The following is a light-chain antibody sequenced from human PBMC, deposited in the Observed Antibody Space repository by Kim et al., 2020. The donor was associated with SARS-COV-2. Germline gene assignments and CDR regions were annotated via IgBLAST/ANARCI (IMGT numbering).Light chain of an antibody. CDR1: QSVSRN. V-gene: IGKV3-15*01. J-gene: IGKJ2*01. CDR3: QQYNNWPYT. Sequence: SPGERAPLSCRASQSVSRNLAWYQQKPGQAPRLLIYGASTRATGIPSRFSGSGSGTEFTLTISSLQSEDFAVYSCQQYNNWPYTFGQGTKLEI. CDR2: GAS.